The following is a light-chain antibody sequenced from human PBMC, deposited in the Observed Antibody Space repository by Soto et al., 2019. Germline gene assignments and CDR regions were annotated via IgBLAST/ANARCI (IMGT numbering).Light chain of an antibody. Sequence: DIQMTQSPSSLSASVGDRVSITCRSSQTINTFLNWYQQKPGKAPNLLIYGASSLLSGVPARFSGSGSGTDFTLTISSLLPEDFSIYFCQQTDSTPYTFGQGTKLEIK. J-gene: IGKJ2*01. CDR1: QTINTF. CDR3: QQTDSTPYT. V-gene: IGKV1-39*01. CDR2: GAS.